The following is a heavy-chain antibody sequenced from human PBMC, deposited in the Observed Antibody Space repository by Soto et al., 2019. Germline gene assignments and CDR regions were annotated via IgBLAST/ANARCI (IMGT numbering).Heavy chain of an antibody. V-gene: IGHV2-5*02. CDR3: AHSSLRFLEWLRPPGRSYYYYYYMDV. D-gene: IGHD3-3*01. J-gene: IGHJ6*03. Sequence: SGPTLVKPTQPLTLTCTFSGFSLSTSGVGVGWIRQPPGKALEWLALIYWDDDKRYSPSLKSRLTITKDTSKNQVVLTMTNMDPVDTATYYCAHSSLRFLEWLRPPGRSYYYYYYMDVWGKGTTVTVSS. CDR1: GFSLSTSGVG. CDR2: IYWDDDK.